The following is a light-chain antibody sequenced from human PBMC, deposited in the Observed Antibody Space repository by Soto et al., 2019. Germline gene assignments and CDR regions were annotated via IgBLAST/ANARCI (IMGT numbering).Light chain of an antibody. Sequence: DIQMTQSPSSLSASVGDRVTITCRASQSVSNHLNWYQQKPGKAPKVLIYGASSLPSGVPSRFSGSGSGTDFTLTISSLQPDDFATYYCQQSHVANTFGQGTKLEI. V-gene: IGKV1-39*01. J-gene: IGKJ2*01. CDR1: QSVSNH. CDR2: GAS. CDR3: QQSHVANT.